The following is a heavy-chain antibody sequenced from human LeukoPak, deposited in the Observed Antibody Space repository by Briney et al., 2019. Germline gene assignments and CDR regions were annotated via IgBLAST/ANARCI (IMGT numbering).Heavy chain of an antibody. V-gene: IGHV4-39*07. CDR2: VYYIGTT. D-gene: IGHD1-26*01. Sequence: SETLSLTCAVSGGSMSISTYYWGWLRQPPGKRLEWIGIVYYIGTTSYNPSLESRVTISADKSKNQVSLKLTSVTAADTAVYYCARLSVIVGSTLEYYYYYMDVWGQGTTVTVSS. J-gene: IGHJ6*03. CDR1: GGSMSISTYY. CDR3: ARLSVIVGSTLEYYYYYMDV.